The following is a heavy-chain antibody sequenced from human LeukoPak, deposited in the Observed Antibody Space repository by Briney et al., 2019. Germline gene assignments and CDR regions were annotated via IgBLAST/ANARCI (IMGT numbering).Heavy chain of an antibody. CDR3: ARVSDTSMVTPGFDS. V-gene: IGHV1-18*01. CDR2: VSTSNGDT. D-gene: IGHD5-18*01. Sequence: GASVKVSCKTSGYNFNRYTITWVRQAPGQGLEWMGWVSTSNGDTNYAEKFQGRVTMTTETVTKTAYMELGRLRSGDTAMYFCARVSDTSMVTPGFDSWGQGTLVTVSS. CDR1: GYNFNRYT. J-gene: IGHJ4*02.